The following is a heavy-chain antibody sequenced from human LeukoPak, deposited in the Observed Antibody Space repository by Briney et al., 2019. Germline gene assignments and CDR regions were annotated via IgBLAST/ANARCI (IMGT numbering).Heavy chain of an antibody. CDR1: GFTFSSYA. Sequence: GSLRLSCAASGFTFSSYAMSLVRQAPGKGLEWGSAISGSGGSTYYADSVKGRFTISRDNSKNTLYLQMNSLRAEDTAVYYCAKVSRITMIVVVIPYFDYWGQGTLVTVSS. CDR2: ISGSGGST. J-gene: IGHJ4*02. V-gene: IGHV3-23*01. D-gene: IGHD3-22*01. CDR3: AKVSRITMIVVVIPYFDY.